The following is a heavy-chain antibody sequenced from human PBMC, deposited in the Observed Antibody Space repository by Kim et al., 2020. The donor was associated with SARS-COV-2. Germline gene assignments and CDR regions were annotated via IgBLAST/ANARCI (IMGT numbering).Heavy chain of an antibody. V-gene: IGHV3-33*08. CDR2: IWYDGSNK. Sequence: GGSLRLSCTASGFTFSSYGMHWVRQAPRKGLEWVALIWYDGSNKDYADSVKGRFTISRDNSKNTLYLQMDSLRAEDTAVYYCARESERDYFYDNSGYSIVDDFDMWGQGTMVTVSS. D-gene: IGHD3-22*01. CDR3: ARESERDYFYDNSGYSIVDDFDM. J-gene: IGHJ3*02. CDR1: GFTFSSYG.